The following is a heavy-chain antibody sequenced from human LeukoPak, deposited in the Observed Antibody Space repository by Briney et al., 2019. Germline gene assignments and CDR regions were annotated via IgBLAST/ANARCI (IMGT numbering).Heavy chain of an antibody. CDR3: ARGYSGYDFGY. CDR2: MNPNSGST. CDR1: GYTFTSYD. Sequence: GESLKISCKASGYTFTSYDINWVRQATGQGLEWMGWMNPNSGSTGYAQKFQGRVTMTRNTSISTAYMELSSLRSEDTAVYYCARGYSGYDFGYWGQGTLVTVSS. D-gene: IGHD5-12*01. V-gene: IGHV1-8*01. J-gene: IGHJ4*02.